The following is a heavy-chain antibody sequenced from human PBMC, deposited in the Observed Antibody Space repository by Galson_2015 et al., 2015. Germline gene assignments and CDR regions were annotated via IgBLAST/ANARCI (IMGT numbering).Heavy chain of an antibody. CDR2: INPNSGGT. Sequence: SVKVSCKASGYTFTGYYMHWVRQAPGQGLEWMGWINPNSGGTNYAQKFQGWVTMTRDTSISTAYMELSRLRSDDTAVYYCARARQYYDFRSGYYQPDNWFDPWGQGTLVTVSS. V-gene: IGHV1-2*04. CDR1: GYTFTGYY. CDR3: ARARQYYDFRSGYYQPDNWFDP. J-gene: IGHJ5*02. D-gene: IGHD3-3*01.